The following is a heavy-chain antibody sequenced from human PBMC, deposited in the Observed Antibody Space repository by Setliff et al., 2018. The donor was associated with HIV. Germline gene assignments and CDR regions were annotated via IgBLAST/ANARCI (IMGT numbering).Heavy chain of an antibody. V-gene: IGHV2-5*01. CDR2: IYWNDDY. Sequence: SGPTLVNPTQPLTLTCTFSGFSLRTSGVGVGWIRQPPGKALEWLALIYWNDDYRYSPSLESRLTITKDTSENQVVLTMSNVGPQDTATYYCAYRRGGDRGTNNWFDPWGQGALVTVSS. CDR1: GFSLRTSGVG. D-gene: IGHD1-1*01. CDR3: AYRRGGDRGTNNWFDP. J-gene: IGHJ5*02.